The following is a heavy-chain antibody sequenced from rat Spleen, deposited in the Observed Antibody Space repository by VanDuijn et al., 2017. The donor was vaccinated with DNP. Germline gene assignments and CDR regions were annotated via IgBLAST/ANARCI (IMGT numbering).Heavy chain of an antibody. CDR3: ARSDYSDDGFYYGYFDY. J-gene: IGHJ2*01. CDR1: GFSLTDYS. Sequence: QVQLKESGPGMVQPSQTLSLTCTVSGFSLTDYSIHWVRQPPGKGLEWIAAVSGGGITYYNSALRSRLSISRDTSKSQVFLRMNSLQTEDTAMYFCARSDYSDDGFYYGYFDYWGQGVMVTVSS. V-gene: IGHV2-6*01. CDR2: VSGGGIT. D-gene: IGHD1-12*02.